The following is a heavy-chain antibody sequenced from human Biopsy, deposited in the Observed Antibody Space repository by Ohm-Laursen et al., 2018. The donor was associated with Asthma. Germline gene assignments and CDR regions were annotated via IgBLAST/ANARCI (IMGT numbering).Heavy chain of an antibody. V-gene: IGHV1-69*13. Sequence: GASVSASYKDSGRTLSSNSINWVRQAPGQGLEWMGRIIPIFGPTNYAQKFQGRVTISADDSTSTAYMELSSLSSEDTALYYCARGPEYVRSSGALDYWGQGTLVTVSS. CDR3: ARGPEYVRSSGALDY. CDR2: IIPIFGPT. CDR1: GRTLSSNS. D-gene: IGHD2-2*01. J-gene: IGHJ4*02.